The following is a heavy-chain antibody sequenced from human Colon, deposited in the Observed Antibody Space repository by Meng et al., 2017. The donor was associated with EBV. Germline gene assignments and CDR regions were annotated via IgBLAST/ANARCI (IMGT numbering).Heavy chain of an antibody. D-gene: IGHD4-17*01. CDR3: ARHVYGDSYGF. CDR2: VRYSGTA. CDR1: GGSLANSDYF. J-gene: IGHJ4*02. V-gene: IGHV4-39*01. Sequence: LPPHVAGPVLVQPSETLSPTCTVSGGSLANSDYFWDWIRQPPGKGLEWIGSVRYSGTAYYNPSLTSRVTISVDTSKNQFSLNLSSLTAADTAVYYCARHVYGDSYGFWGQGTLVTVSS.